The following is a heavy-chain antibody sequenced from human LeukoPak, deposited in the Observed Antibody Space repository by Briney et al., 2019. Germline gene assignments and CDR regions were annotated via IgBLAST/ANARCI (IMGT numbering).Heavy chain of an antibody. V-gene: IGHV1-2*02. CDR2: INPNSGGT. J-gene: IGHJ4*02. CDR1: GYTFTGYY. CDR3: ARFLCTSCEIDY. Sequence: ASVKVSCKASGYTFTGYYMHWVRQAPGQGLEWMGWINPNSGGTNYAQKFQGRVTMTRDTSISTAYMELSRLRSDDTAVYYCARFLCTSCEIDYWGQGTLVTVSS. D-gene: IGHD2-2*01.